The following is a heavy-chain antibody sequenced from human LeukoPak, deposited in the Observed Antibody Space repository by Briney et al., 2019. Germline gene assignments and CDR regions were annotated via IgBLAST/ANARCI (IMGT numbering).Heavy chain of an antibody. CDR1: GYTFINCG. J-gene: IGHJ6*04. V-gene: IGHV1-18*04. D-gene: IGHD4-17*01. CDR2: ISAYNCNT. Sequence: ASVTVSCKASGYTFINCGIIWVGQAPRQGREGVGWISAYNCNTNYAQKLQGRVTMTTDTSTSTAYMALRSLRSDDTAVYYCAREGTVTTLYYYYYGMDVWGKGTTVTVSS. CDR3: AREGTVTTLYYYYYGMDV.